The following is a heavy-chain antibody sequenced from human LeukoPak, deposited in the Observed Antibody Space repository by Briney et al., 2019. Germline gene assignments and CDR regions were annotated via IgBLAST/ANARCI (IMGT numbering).Heavy chain of an antibody. Sequence: KPSETLSLTCGVSGGSITTTNYWSWVGQPPGGGLEWIGEISLAGRTRYNPSLKSRVNISIDESKNHLYLNLASVTAADTAVYYCSRESGPFCPFGHWGQGTLVAVTS. D-gene: IGHD1-26*01. J-gene: IGHJ4*02. CDR3: SRESGPFCPFGH. CDR1: GGSITTTNY. CDR2: ISLAGRT. V-gene: IGHV4-4*02.